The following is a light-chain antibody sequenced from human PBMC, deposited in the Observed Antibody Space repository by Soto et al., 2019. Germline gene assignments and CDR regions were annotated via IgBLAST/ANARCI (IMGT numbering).Light chain of an antibody. CDR2: DAS. V-gene: IGKV3-11*01. J-gene: IGKJ1*01. Sequence: EIVLTQSPAILSVSPGERATLSCSASQSISRSLAWYQQKPGQAPRLLIYDASERASGILARFSGSGSGTDFTLTISSLEPEDFAVYYCQQRTSWPPWTFGQGTKVDIK. CDR3: QQRTSWPPWT. CDR1: QSISRS.